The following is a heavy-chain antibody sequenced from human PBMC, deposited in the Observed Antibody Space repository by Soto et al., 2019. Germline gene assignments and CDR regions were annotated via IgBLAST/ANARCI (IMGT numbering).Heavy chain of an antibody. Sequence: ASVKVSCKASRYTFTSYGIIWVRQARGQGLEWTGWISAYNGNTNYAQKLQGRVTMTTDTSTSTAYMELRSLRSDDTAVYYCARISGYGPNYYYYMDVWGKGTTVTVSS. V-gene: IGHV1-18*01. CDR3: ARISGYGPNYYYYMDV. J-gene: IGHJ6*03. CDR2: ISAYNGNT. CDR1: RYTFTSYG. D-gene: IGHD5-12*01.